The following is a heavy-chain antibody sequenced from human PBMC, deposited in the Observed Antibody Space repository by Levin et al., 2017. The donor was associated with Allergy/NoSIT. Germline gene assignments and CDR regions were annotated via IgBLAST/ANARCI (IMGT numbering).Heavy chain of an antibody. D-gene: IGHD2-15*01. CDR3: ARDRVVDGYCSGGSCLISNSFDP. J-gene: IGHJ5*02. CDR2: IYYSGST. Sequence: SETLSLTCTVSGDSVSSDRYYWSWIRQPPGKGLEWIGYIYYSGSTNYNPSLKSRVTISVDTAKNQFSLRLSSVTAADTAVYYCARDRVVDGYCSGGSCLISNSFDPWGQGTLVTVSS. V-gene: IGHV4-61*01. CDR1: GDSVSSDRYY.